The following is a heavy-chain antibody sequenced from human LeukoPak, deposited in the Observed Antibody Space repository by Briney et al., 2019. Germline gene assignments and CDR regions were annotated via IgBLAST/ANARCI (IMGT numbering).Heavy chain of an antibody. D-gene: IGHD4-17*01. CDR1: GFTFSAYA. Sequence: GGSLRLSCTASGFTFSAYAMMWVRQALGKGPEWVSAICGGGGSAFYADSVKGRFTISRDNSKYTLFLQMNSLRAEDTAVYYCARDPNGDYIGAVDMWGPGTMVTVSS. CDR2: ICGGGGSA. J-gene: IGHJ3*02. V-gene: IGHV3-23*01. CDR3: ARDPNGDYIGAVDM.